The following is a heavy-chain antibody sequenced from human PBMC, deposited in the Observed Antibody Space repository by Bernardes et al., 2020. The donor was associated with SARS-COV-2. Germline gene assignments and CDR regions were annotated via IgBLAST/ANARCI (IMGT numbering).Heavy chain of an antibody. D-gene: IGHD6-6*01. V-gene: IGHV4-34*01. CDR3: ARWGGYSSSSRSGFDY. CDR2: INHSGST. Sequence: SETLSLTRAVYGGSFSGYYWSWIRQPPGKGLEWIGEINHSGSTNYNPSLKSRVTISVDTSKNQFSLKLISVTAADTAVYYCARWGGYSSSSRSGFDYWGQGTLVTVSS. CDR1: GGSFSGYY. J-gene: IGHJ4*02.